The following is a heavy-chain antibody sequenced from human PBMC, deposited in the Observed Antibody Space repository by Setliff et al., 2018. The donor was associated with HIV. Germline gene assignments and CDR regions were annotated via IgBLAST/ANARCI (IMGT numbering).Heavy chain of an antibody. CDR1: GFTFSGYS. CDR2: ISSSSTYI. J-gene: IGHJ3*02. CDR3: ARRRPPGALDM. Sequence: PGGSLRLSCAASGFTFSGYSLNWVRQAPGKGLEWVSSISSSSTYIYYADSVKGRFTISRDNSKNTLYLQMNSLRLEDTAVFYCARRRPPGALDMWGQGTGVTVSS. V-gene: IGHV3-21*01.